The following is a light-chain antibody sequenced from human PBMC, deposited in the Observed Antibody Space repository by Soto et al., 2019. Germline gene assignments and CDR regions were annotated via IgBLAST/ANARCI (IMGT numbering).Light chain of an antibody. CDR1: QTISSW. Sequence: DIQMTQSPSTLSGSVGDRVTITCRASQTISSWLAWYRQKPGKAPKLLIYKASTLKSGVPSRFSGSGSGTEFTLTISSLQPDDFATYYCQHYNSYSEPFGQGTKV. CDR2: KAS. CDR3: QHYNSYSEP. V-gene: IGKV1-5*03. J-gene: IGKJ1*01.